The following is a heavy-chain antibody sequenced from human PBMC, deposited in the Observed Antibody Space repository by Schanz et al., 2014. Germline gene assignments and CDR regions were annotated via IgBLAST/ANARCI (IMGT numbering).Heavy chain of an antibody. D-gene: IGHD7-27*01. CDR1: GFIVRSNY. V-gene: IGHV3-33*08. CDR3: ARELPGVVAFDF. J-gene: IGHJ3*01. CDR2: ISYDGSFK. Sequence: VQLVESGGGLVQPGGSLRLSCAVSGFIVRSNYMTWVRQAPGKGLEWVAVISYDGSFKNYADSVRGRITMSRDNSKNTMYLQINNLRADDTAVYYCARELPGVVAFDFWGQGTMVTVSS.